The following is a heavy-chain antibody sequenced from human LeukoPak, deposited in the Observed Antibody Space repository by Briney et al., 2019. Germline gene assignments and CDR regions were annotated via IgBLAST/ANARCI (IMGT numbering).Heavy chain of an antibody. D-gene: IGHD4-17*01. Sequence: GGSLRLSCAASGFIFSSYGMHWVRQAPGKGLEWMPFIRYDGGNKYYADSVKGRFTISRDNSKNTLYLQMNSLTPDDTAVYYCAKDLTTVTSRGDYWGQGSLVTVSS. CDR1: GFIFSSYG. CDR3: AKDLTTVTSRGDY. J-gene: IGHJ4*02. CDR2: IRYDGGNK. V-gene: IGHV3-30*02.